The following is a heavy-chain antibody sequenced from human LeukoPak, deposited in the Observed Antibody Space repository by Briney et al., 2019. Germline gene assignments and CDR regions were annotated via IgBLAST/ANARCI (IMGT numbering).Heavy chain of an antibody. V-gene: IGHV3-7*01. CDR3: ARPDLSNTWYFFEH. CDR2: IEEHGNEK. Sequence: GGSLRLSCAASGFTFSNYWMTWVRQAPGKGLEWVANIEEHGNEKYYVDSVKGRFTISRDNAKNSVYLEMNSLRAEDTAVYYCARPDLSNTWYFFEHWGQGTLVTVSS. CDR1: GFTFSNYW. J-gene: IGHJ4*02. D-gene: IGHD6-13*01.